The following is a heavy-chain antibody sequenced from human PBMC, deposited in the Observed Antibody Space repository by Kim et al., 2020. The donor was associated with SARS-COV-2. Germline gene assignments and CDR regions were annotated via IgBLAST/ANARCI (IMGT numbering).Heavy chain of an antibody. CDR2: INTNTGNP. CDR1: GYTFTSYA. V-gene: IGHV7-4-1*02. J-gene: IGHJ6*03. D-gene: IGHD3-3*01. Sequence: ASVKVSCKASGYTFTSYAMNWVRQAPGQGLEWMGWINTNTGNPTYAQGFTGRFVFSLDTSVSTAYLQISSLKAEDTAVYYCARYYDFWSGYEPNYYYYYYMDVWGKGTTVTVSS. CDR3: ARYYDFWSGYEPNYYYYYYMDV.